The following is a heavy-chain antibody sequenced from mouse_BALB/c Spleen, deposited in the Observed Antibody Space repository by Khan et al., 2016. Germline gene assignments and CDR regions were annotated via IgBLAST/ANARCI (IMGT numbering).Heavy chain of an antibody. V-gene: IGHV9-3*02. CDR3: AEAYYGSNWFAY. D-gene: IGHD1-1*01. CDR1: GYTFTNYG. CDR2: INTNTGEP. Sequence: QIQLVQSGPELKKPGETVKISCKASGYTFTNYGMNWVKQAPGKGLKWMGWINTNTGEPTYAEEFKGRFAFSLETSASTAYLQINNLKKEDTATYYCAEAYYGSNWFAYWGQGTLVTVSA. J-gene: IGHJ3*01.